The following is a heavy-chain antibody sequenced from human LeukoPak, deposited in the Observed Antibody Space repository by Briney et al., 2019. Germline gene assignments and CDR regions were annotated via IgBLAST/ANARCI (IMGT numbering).Heavy chain of an antibody. D-gene: IGHD2-2*01. CDR2: IKQDGSEK. J-gene: IGHJ4*02. CDR1: GFTFSSYW. Sequence: GGSLRLSCAASGFTFSSYWMSWVRQAPGKGLEWVANIKQDGSEKYYVDSVKGRFTISRDNAKNSLYLQMNSLRAEDTAVYYCARDRVYCSSTSCLTYNDYWGQGTLVTVSS. CDR3: ARDRVYCSSTSCLTYNDY. V-gene: IGHV3-7*01.